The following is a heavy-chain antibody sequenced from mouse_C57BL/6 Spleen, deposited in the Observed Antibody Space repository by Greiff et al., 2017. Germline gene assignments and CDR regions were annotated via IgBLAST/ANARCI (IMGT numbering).Heavy chain of an antibody. CDR1: GFTFSSYG. J-gene: IGHJ4*01. Sequence: EVMLVESGGDLVKPGGSLKLSCAASGFTFSSYGMSWVRQTPDNRLEWVATISSGGSYTSYPDSVKGRFTISRDNAKNTLYLQMSSLKSEDTAMYYCARHYYSNLYYYAMDYWGQGTSVTVSS. D-gene: IGHD2-5*01. CDR3: ARHYYSNLYYYAMDY. CDR2: ISSGGSYT. V-gene: IGHV5-6*01.